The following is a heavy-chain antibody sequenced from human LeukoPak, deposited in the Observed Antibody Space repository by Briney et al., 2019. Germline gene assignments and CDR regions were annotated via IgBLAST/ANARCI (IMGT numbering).Heavy chain of an antibody. J-gene: IGHJ5*02. Sequence: SETLSLTCAVYGGSFSGYYWSWIRQPPGKGLEWIGEINHSGSTNYNPSLKSRVTISVDTSKNQFSLKLSSVTAADTAVCYCARGVRAYYDFWSGYYTTWGQGTLVTVSS. CDR3: ARGVRAYYDFWSGYYTT. CDR1: GGSFSGYY. V-gene: IGHV4-34*01. CDR2: INHSGST. D-gene: IGHD3-3*01.